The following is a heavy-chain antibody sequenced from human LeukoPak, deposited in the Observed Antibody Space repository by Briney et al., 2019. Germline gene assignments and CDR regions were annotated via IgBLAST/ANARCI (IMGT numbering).Heavy chain of an antibody. D-gene: IGHD6-13*01. J-gene: IGHJ4*02. CDR1: GGSISSSSYY. CDR2: IYYSGST. Sequence: SETLSLTCTVSGGSISSSSYYWGWIRQPPGKGLEWIGSIYYSGSTYYNPSLKSRVTISVDTSKNQFSLKLSSVTAADTAVYYCASIAAAGTGTIDYWGQGTLVTVSS. V-gene: IGHV4-39*07. CDR3: ASIAAAGTGTIDY.